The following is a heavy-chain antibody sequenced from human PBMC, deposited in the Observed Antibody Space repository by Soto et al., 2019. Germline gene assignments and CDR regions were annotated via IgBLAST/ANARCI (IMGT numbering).Heavy chain of an antibody. Sequence: ASVKVSCKASGYTFTGYYMHWVRQAPGQGLEWMGWINPNSGGTNYAQKFQGRVTMTRDTSISTAYMELSRLRSDDTAVYYCASLNVVRSTRHAIPDWFDPWGQGTLVTVSS. CDR2: INPNSGGT. V-gene: IGHV1-2*02. D-gene: IGHD2-2*01. CDR3: ASLNVVRSTRHAIPDWFDP. CDR1: GYTFTGYY. J-gene: IGHJ5*02.